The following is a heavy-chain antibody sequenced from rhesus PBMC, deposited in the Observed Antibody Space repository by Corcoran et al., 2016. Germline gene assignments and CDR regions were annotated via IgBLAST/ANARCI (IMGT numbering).Heavy chain of an antibody. CDR1: GYSISSGHY. CDR2: VFGVDGSP. D-gene: IGHD4-29*01. Sequence: QVQLQESGPGLVKPSETLSLTCAVSGYSISSGHYWGWIRQPPGKGLEWIGRVFGVDGSPTYNSSLQSRVTLSTDTSKNQFSLKLNSVTAADTAIYYCARRRGLYGSGEFDYWGQGVLVTVSS. J-gene: IGHJ4*01. V-gene: IGHV4-99*01. CDR3: ARRRGLYGSGEFDY.